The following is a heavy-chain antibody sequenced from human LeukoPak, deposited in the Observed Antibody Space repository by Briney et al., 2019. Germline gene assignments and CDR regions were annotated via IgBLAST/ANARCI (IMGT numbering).Heavy chain of an antibody. CDR3: ARKAKASYFDY. CDR2: TYYRSKWYN. J-gene: IGHJ4*02. D-gene: IGHD1-14*01. Sequence: SPTLSLTFAISGDSVSINSAAWSWIRQSPSRGLEWLGGTYYRSKWYNDYAVSVKSRITINPDTSKNQFSLQLNSGTPEDTAVYYCARKAKASYFDYWGQGTLVTVSS. CDR1: GDSVSINSAA. V-gene: IGHV6-1*01.